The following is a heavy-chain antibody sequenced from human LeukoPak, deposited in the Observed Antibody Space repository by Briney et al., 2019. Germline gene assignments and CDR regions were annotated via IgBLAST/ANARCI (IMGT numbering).Heavy chain of an antibody. Sequence: SETLSFTCAVYGVSFSGYYWSWIRQPPGKGLEWIGEINHSGSTNYNPSLKSRVTISVDTSKNQFSLKLSSVTAADTAVYYCARKRTGRSGLGYWGQGTLVTVSS. CDR3: ARKRTGRSGLGY. CDR2: INHSGST. D-gene: IGHD3-22*01. V-gene: IGHV4-34*01. CDR1: GVSFSGYY. J-gene: IGHJ4*02.